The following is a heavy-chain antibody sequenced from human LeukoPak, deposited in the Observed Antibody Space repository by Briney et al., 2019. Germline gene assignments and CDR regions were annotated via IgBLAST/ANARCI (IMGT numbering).Heavy chain of an antibody. CDR2: INEDGSIT. V-gene: IGHV3-74*01. Sequence: GGSLRLSCAVSGFTFRTYWMHWVRQVPGEGLVWVSRINEDGSITNYADSVKGRFSISRDNAKNTLYLQMNSLRAEDTAVYYCAKGHYYGSGSLDYWGQGTLVTVSS. CDR1: GFTFRTYW. J-gene: IGHJ4*02. CDR3: AKGHYYGSGSLDY. D-gene: IGHD3-10*01.